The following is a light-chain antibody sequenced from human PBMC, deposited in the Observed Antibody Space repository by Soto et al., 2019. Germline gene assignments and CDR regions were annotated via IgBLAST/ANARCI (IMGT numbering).Light chain of an antibody. CDR3: QQSYTTSYT. CDR2: TAS. Sequence: DIQMTQSPSSLSASVGARVTITCRARQSISSYLNWYQQKPGKAPTLLIYTASSLQSGVPSRFSGSGSGTDFTLTISSLQPEDFATDYCQQSYTTSYTGGQGTKLEIK. J-gene: IGKJ2*01. V-gene: IGKV1-39*01. CDR1: QSISSY.